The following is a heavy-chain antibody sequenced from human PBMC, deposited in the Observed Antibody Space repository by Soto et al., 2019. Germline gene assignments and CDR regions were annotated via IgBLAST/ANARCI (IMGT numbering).Heavy chain of an antibody. CDR3: ASKEGNYYGSGSPPFSGAGDI. J-gene: IGHJ3*02. Sequence: ASVKVSCKASGYTFTGYYMHWVRQAPGQGLEWMGWINPNSGGTNYAQKFQGRVTMTRDTSISTAYMELSRLRSDDTAVYYCASKEGNYYGSGSPPFSGAGDIWGQGTRGTV. V-gene: IGHV1-2*02. CDR2: INPNSGGT. CDR1: GYTFTGYY. D-gene: IGHD3-10*01.